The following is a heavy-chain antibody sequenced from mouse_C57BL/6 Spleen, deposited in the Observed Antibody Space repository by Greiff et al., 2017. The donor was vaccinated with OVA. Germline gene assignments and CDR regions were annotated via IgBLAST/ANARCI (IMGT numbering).Heavy chain of an antibody. D-gene: IGHD1-1*01. CDR2: INPSNGGT. J-gene: IGHJ2*01. CDR1: GYTFTSYW. CDR3: ARGGVYYYGSTPYFDY. V-gene: IGHV1-53*01. Sequence: QVQLKQPGTELVKPGASLKLSCKASGYTFTSYWMHWVKQRPGQGLEWIGNINPSNGGTNYNEKFKSKATLTVDKSSSTAYMQLSSLTSEDSAVYYCARGGVYYYGSTPYFDYWGQGTTLTVSS.